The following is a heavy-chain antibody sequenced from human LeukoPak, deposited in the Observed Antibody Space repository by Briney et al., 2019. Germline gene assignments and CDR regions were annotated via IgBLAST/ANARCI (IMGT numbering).Heavy chain of an antibody. CDR2: SSSSDDGK. Sequence: TGGSLRLSCTASGLSLNNYAMSWVRQVPGKGLEWVSASSSSDDGKWYAESVRGRFTISRDTSKNTVYLQMNSLRAEDTAVYYCAKRGVTRTYYFDWWGQGTLVTVSS. V-gene: IGHV3-23*01. J-gene: IGHJ4*02. CDR1: GLSLNNYA. D-gene: IGHD1-1*01. CDR3: AKRGVTRTYYFDW.